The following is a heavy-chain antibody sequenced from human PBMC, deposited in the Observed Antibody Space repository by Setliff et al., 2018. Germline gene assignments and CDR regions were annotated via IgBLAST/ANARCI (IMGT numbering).Heavy chain of an antibody. J-gene: IGHJ6*02. CDR1: GFTFSIYS. CDR2: ISATGGAT. Sequence: GGSLRLSCAASGFTFSIYSMSWVRQAPGKGLERVALISATGGATYYADSVKGRFTISRDNAKNSLYLQMNSQRAEDTAVYYCARGSGYLTSFYYYYYGMDVWGQGTTVTVSS. CDR3: ARGSGYLTSFYYYYYGMDV. D-gene: IGHD5-12*01. V-gene: IGHV3-11*04.